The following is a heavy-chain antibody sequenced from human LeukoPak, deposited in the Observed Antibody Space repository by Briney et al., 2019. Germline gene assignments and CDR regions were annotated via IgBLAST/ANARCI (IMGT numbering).Heavy chain of an antibody. CDR2: INTNTGNP. J-gene: IGHJ6*03. D-gene: IGHD2-2*01. CDR1: GYTFTSYA. CDR3: ARETAAIYYYYYYMDV. Sequence: ASVKVSCKASGYTFTSYAMNWVRQAPGQGLEWMGWINTNTGNPTYAQGFTGRFVFSLDTSVSTAYLQISSLKAEDTAVYYCARETAAIYYYYYYMDVWGKGTTVTVSS. V-gene: IGHV7-4-1*02.